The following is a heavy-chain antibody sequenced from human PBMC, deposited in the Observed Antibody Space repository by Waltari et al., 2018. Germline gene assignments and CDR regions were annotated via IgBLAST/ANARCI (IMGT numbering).Heavy chain of an antibody. CDR2: IGPDGSDK. CDR1: GFTLSRFW. J-gene: IGHJ4*02. V-gene: IGHV3-7*01. Sequence: EAQLVQSGGGLVQRGGSLTLSCAASGFTLSRFWMPWIRQAPGQGLQWVAHIGPDGSDKYYVDSVKGRFTISRDNAENSLLLQMSSLRVEDTALYYCVGWNDPINSWGQGTLVAVSS. D-gene: IGHD1-1*01. CDR3: VGWNDPINS.